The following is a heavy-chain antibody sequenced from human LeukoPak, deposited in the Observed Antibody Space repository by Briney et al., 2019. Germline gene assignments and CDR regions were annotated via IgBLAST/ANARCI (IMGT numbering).Heavy chain of an antibody. CDR3: ARGGYSSTPYYYYYMDV. D-gene: IGHD6-13*01. Sequence: SQTLSLTCTVSGGSISSGGYYWSWIRQHPGKGLEWIGYIYYSGSTNYNPSLKSRVTISVDTSKNQFSLKLSSVTAADTAVYYCARGGYSSTPYYYYYMDVWGKGTTVTVSS. CDR1: GGSISSGGYY. V-gene: IGHV4-61*08. CDR2: IYYSGST. J-gene: IGHJ6*03.